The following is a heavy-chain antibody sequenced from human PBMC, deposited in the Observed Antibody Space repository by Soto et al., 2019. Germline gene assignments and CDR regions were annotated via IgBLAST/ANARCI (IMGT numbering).Heavy chain of an antibody. Sequence: VQLLESGGGLVQPGGSLRLSCAASGFTFSTYAKSWVRQAPGKGLEWVSSISGSGGSTYYADSVKGRFTISRDNSKNTLYLQMNSLRVEDTAVYYCAKEDSSGLFDYWGQGTLVTVSS. CDR3: AKEDSSGLFDY. J-gene: IGHJ4*02. V-gene: IGHV3-23*01. D-gene: IGHD3-22*01. CDR1: GFTFSTYA. CDR2: ISGSGGST.